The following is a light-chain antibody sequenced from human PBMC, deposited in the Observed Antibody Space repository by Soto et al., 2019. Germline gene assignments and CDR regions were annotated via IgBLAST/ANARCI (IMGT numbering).Light chain of an antibody. V-gene: IGKV3-11*01. J-gene: IGKJ5*01. Sequence: IVLTQSPATLSLSPGERTTLSCRASQSVSRYLAWYQQKPGQAPRLLIYDASNRATGVPARFSAGGSGTDFTLTISSLEPEDFAVYYCQQRSNWPITFGQGTRLEIK. CDR3: QQRSNWPIT. CDR2: DAS. CDR1: QSVSRY.